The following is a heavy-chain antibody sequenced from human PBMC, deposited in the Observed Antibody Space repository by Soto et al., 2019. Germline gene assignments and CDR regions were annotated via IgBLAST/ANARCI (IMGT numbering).Heavy chain of an antibody. V-gene: IGHV3-23*01. Sequence: PGGSLRLSWAASGFTFSNYAVSWVRQAPGKGLEWVSTISGSGGSTYYADSVKGRFTISRDVSRNTLYLQMNSLRDEDTAVYYCASGPGPTNYYDILTGPQGVFDYWGQGTLVTVSS. CDR3: ASGPGPTNYYDILTGPQGVFDY. D-gene: IGHD3-9*01. J-gene: IGHJ4*02. CDR1: GFTFSNYA. CDR2: ISGSGGST.